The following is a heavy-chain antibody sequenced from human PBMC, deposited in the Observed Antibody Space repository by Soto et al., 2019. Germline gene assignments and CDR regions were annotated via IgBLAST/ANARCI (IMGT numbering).Heavy chain of an antibody. CDR3: ARDVQHRVHGIEVAEGGMDV. Sequence: EVQLVESGGGLVQPGGSLRLSCAASGFTFSSYEMNWVRQAPGKGLEWVSYISSSGSTIYYADSVKGRFTISRDNAKNSLYLQMNSLRDEDTAVYYCARDVQHRVHGIEVAEGGMDVWGQGTTVTVSS. V-gene: IGHV3-48*03. CDR2: ISSSGSTI. CDR1: GFTFSSYE. J-gene: IGHJ6*02. D-gene: IGHD6-19*01.